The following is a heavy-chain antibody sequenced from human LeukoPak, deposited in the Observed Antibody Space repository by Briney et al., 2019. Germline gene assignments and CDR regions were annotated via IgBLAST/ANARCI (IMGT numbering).Heavy chain of an antibody. D-gene: IGHD3-16*01. CDR2: MNPNSGNT. Sequence: ASVKVSCKASGYTFTSYDINWVRQATGQGLEWMGWMNPNSGNTGYAQKFQGRVTMTRNTSISTAYMELGSLRSEDTAVYYCARGQGGLYYYYGMDVWGQGTTVTVSS. CDR1: GYTFTSYD. J-gene: IGHJ6*02. CDR3: ARGQGGLYYYYGMDV. V-gene: IGHV1-8*01.